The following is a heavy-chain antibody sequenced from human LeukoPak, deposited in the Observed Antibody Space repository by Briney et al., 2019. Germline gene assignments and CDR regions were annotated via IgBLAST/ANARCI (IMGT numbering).Heavy chain of an antibody. CDR3: ARGRITIFGVATNPHFDY. CDR2: IYYSGST. CDR1: GGSISSYY. V-gene: IGHV4-59*01. Sequence: SETLSLTCTVSGGSISSYYWSWIRQPPGKGLEWIGYIYYSGSTNYNPSLKSRVTISVDTSKNQFSLKLSSVTAADTAVYYCARGRITIFGVATNPHFDYWGQGTLVTVSS. J-gene: IGHJ4*02. D-gene: IGHD3-3*01.